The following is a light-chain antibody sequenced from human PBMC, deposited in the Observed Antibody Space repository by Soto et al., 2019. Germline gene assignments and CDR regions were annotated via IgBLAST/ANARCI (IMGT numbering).Light chain of an antibody. CDR3: QQSFRTPYT. CDR1: QAINKN. Sequence: DLQMTQSPPSLSASVGERVTISCRASQAINKNLNWYQLKEGQAPKLLIYSTSEFQPGVPSRFSGSISETEFSLTITGLQPDDSATYFWQQSFRTPYTFGQGT. J-gene: IGKJ2*01. CDR2: STS. V-gene: IGKV1-39*01.